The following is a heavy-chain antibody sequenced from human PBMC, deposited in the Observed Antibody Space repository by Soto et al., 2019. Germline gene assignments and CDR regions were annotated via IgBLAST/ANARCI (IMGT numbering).Heavy chain of an antibody. J-gene: IGHJ4*02. CDR2: ISGSGGST. D-gene: IGHD6-19*01. CDR3: AKGLRPGIAVAGSFDY. CDR1: GFTFSSYA. Sequence: PGGSLRLSCAASGFTFSSYAMSWVRQAPGKGLEWGSSISGSGGSTYYADSVKGRCTISRGNSKNTLSLQMNRLRAEDPAVYYCAKGLRPGIAVAGSFDYWGQGALVTVSS. V-gene: IGHV3-23*01.